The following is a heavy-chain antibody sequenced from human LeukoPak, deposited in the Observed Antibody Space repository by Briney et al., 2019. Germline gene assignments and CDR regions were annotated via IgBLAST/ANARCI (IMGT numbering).Heavy chain of an antibody. CDR2: IYYSGST. V-gene: IGHV4-59*12. Sequence: PSETLSLTGTVSGGSISSYYWSWIRQPPGKGLEWIGYIYYSGSTNYNPSLKSRVTISVDTSKNQFSLKLSSVTAAGTAAYYCAREGGGSYSAYYYYYYGMDVWGQGTTVTVSS. J-gene: IGHJ6*02. D-gene: IGHD1-26*01. CDR1: GGSISSYY. CDR3: AREGGGSYSAYYYYYYGMDV.